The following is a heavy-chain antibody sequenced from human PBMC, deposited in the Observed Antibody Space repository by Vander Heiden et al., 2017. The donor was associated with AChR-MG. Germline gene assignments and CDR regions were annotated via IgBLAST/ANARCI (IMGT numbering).Heavy chain of an antibody. CDR3: ARPGVDFDL. Sequence: QLQESGPGLVKPSETLSLTCPVSGDSISRSGYYWGWIRQPPGRTLEWIGSIYNSGSTYYNTSLKSRVTMSVDTSKNQISLRLTSVTAADTAMYDCARPGVDFDLWGRGTLVTVS. CDR1: GDSISRSGYY. D-gene: IGHD7-27*01. V-gene: IGHV4-39*01. CDR2: IYNSGST. J-gene: IGHJ2*01.